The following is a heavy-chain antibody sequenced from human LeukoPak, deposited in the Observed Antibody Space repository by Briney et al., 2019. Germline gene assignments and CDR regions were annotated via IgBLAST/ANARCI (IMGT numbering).Heavy chain of an antibody. J-gene: IGHJ4*02. D-gene: IGHD1-26*01. Sequence: PGGSLRLSCAASGFTFSSYGMHWARQAPGKGLEWVAFIRYDGSNKYYADSVKGRFTISRDNSKNTLYLQMNSLRAEDTAVYYCAKGWAVGATVVDYWGQGTLVTVSS. CDR3: AKGWAVGATVVDY. V-gene: IGHV3-30*02. CDR2: IRYDGSNK. CDR1: GFTFSSYG.